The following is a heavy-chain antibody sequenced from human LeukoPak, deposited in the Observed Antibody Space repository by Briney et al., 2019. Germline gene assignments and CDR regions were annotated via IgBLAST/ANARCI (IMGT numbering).Heavy chain of an antibody. CDR3: AKDPDHYYYYMDV. CDR1: GFTFSSYA. J-gene: IGHJ6*03. V-gene: IGHV3-23*01. CDR2: ISGSGGST. Sequence: GGSLRLSCAASGFTFSSYAMHWVRQAPGKGLEWVSAISGSGGSTYYADSVKGRFTISRDNSKNTLYLQMNSLRAEDTAVYYCAKDPDHYYYYMDVWGKGTTVTVSS.